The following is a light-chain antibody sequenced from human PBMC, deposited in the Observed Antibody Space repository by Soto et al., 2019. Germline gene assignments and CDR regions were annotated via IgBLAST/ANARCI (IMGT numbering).Light chain of an antibody. J-gene: IGKJ3*01. CDR2: DAS. CDR3: QQRSFLFT. Sequence: EIELTQSPATLSLSPGERATLSCRASQSVSSYLAWYQQKPGQAPRLLIYDASNRATGIPARFSGSGSGTDFTLTISSLEPEDFAVYYCQQRSFLFTFGPGTKVDIK. CDR1: QSVSSY. V-gene: IGKV3-11*01.